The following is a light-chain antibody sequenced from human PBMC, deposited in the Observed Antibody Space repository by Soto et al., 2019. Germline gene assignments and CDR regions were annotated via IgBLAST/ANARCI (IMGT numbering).Light chain of an antibody. J-gene: IGLJ2*01. V-gene: IGLV2-8*01. Sequence: QSALTQPPSASGSPGQSVTISCTGTSSDVGGYNYVCWYQQYPGKAPKLMIYDVSKRPSGVPDRFSGSKLGNTASLTVSGLQAEDEADYYCSSYAGGNIVVFGGGTKLTVL. CDR3: SSYAGGNIVV. CDR2: DVS. CDR1: SSDVGGYNY.